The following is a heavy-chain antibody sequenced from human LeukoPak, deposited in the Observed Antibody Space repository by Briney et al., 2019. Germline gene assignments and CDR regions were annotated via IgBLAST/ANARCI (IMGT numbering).Heavy chain of an antibody. D-gene: IGHD3-3*01. CDR1: GGSINSGGYY. CDR2: IYYSGST. CDR3: ARDRSGFPYFFDY. J-gene: IGHJ4*02. V-gene: IGHV4-31*03. Sequence: SQTLSLTCTVSGGSINSGGYYWSWIRQHPGKGLEWIGYIYYSGSTYYNPPLKSRVTISVDTSKNQFSLKLSSVTAADTAVYYCARDRSGFPYFFDYWGQGTLVTVSS.